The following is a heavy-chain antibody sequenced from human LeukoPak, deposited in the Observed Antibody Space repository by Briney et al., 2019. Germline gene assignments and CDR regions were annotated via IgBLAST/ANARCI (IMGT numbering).Heavy chain of an antibody. J-gene: IGHJ4*02. CDR3: ARDSLAAASMFDY. V-gene: IGHV3-21*01. Sequence: GGSLRLSCAASGFTFSSYSMNWVRQAPGKGLEWVSSISSSSSYIYYADSVKGRFTISRDNAKNSLYLQMSSLRAEDTAVYYCARDSLAAASMFDYWGQGTLVTVSS. D-gene: IGHD6-13*01. CDR1: GFTFSSYS. CDR2: ISSSSSYI.